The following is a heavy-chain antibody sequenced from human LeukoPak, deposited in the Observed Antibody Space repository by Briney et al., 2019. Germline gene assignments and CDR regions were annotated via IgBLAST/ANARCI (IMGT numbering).Heavy chain of an antibody. D-gene: IGHD3-10*01. CDR2: TYYSGST. CDR1: GGSISSSSYY. CDR3: ARTLLSSTYYYGSGSYFGYYYYMDV. V-gene: IGHV4-61*05. Sequence: PSETLSLTCTVSGGSISSSSYYWGWIRQPPGKGLEWIGYTYYSGSTNYNPSLKSRVTISVDTSKNQFSLKLSSVTAADTAVHYCARTLLSSTYYYGSGSYFGYYYYMDVWGKGTTVTISS. J-gene: IGHJ6*03.